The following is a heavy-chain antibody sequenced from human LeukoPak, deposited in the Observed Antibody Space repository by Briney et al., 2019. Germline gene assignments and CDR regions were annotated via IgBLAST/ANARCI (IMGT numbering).Heavy chain of an antibody. Sequence: ASVKVSCKASGYTFTHYAMNWVRQAPGKGLEWMGGFDPEDGETIYAQKFQGRVTMTEDTSTDTAYMELSSLRSEDTAVYYCATGVFHYDILTGYQYGMDVWGQGTTVTVSS. J-gene: IGHJ6*02. V-gene: IGHV1-24*01. CDR2: FDPEDGET. CDR3: ATGVFHYDILTGYQYGMDV. CDR1: GYTFTHYA. D-gene: IGHD3-9*01.